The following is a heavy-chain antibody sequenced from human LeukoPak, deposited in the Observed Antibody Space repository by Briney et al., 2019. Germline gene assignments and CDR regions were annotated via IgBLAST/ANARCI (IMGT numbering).Heavy chain of an antibody. CDR1: GGTFSSYA. CDR2: IIPIFGTA. D-gene: IGHD4/OR15-4a*01. CDR3: ATGLTKSFYYYYYMDV. Sequence: SVKVSCKASGGTFSSYAISWVRQAPGQGLEWMGGIIPIFGTANYAQKFQGRVTITTDESTSTAYMELSSLRSEGTAVYYCATGLTKSFYYYYYMDVWGKGTTVTVSS. V-gene: IGHV1-69*05. J-gene: IGHJ6*03.